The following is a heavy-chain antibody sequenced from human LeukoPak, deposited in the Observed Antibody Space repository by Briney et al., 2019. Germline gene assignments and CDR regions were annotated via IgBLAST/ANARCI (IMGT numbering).Heavy chain of an antibody. D-gene: IGHD6-13*01. J-gene: IGHJ6*03. Sequence: SETLSLTCGVSGGSISGSNWWSWVRQPPGEGLEWIGEVYHSGSTNYNPSLKSRVTISVDKSKKEFSLKLISVTAADTAVYYCARVVGLTGYSSSWYSGYYYYMDVWGKGTTVTVSS. CDR3: ARVVGLTGYSSSWYSGYYYYMDV. V-gene: IGHV4-4*02. CDR1: GGSISGSNW. CDR2: VYHSGST.